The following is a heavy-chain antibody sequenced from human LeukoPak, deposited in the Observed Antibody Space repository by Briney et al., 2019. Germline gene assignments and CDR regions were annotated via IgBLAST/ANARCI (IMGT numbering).Heavy chain of an antibody. D-gene: IGHD5-12*01. CDR3: ARSIVAAFDI. V-gene: IGHV4-30-2*01. Sequence: SQTLSLTCALSGGSTSSGGSSWSWIRQPPGRGREWIGYIYHGGSTYYNPSVKSRVTISVARSKTQFSLKLSSVTAADTAVYYCARSIVAAFDIWGQGTMVTVSS. J-gene: IGHJ3*02. CDR1: GGSTSSGGSS. CDR2: IYHGGST.